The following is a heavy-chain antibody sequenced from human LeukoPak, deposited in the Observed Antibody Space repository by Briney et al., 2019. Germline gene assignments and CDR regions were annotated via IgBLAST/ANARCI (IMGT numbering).Heavy chain of an antibody. CDR3: ARELRYSTNYSYYYGMDV. CDR1: GGSISSGGYY. Sequence: SQTLSLTCSVSGGSISSGGYYWSWIRQHPGTGLEWIGYIHYSGRTYYNPSLKSRVMVSVDTSKNQLSLRLSSVTAADTAVYYCARELRYSTNYSYYYGMDVWGKGTTVTVSS. D-gene: IGHD3-9*01. V-gene: IGHV4-31*03. J-gene: IGHJ6*04. CDR2: IHYSGRT.